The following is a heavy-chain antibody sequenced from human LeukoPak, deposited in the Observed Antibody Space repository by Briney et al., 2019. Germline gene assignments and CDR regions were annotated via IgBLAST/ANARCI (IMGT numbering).Heavy chain of an antibody. Sequence: SGTLSLTCAVYGGSFSGYYWSWIRQPPGMGLEWIGEINHSGSTNYNPSLKSRVTISVDTSKNQFSLKLSSVTAADTAVYYCAREDTAMVTDYWGQGTLVTVSS. CDR3: AREDTAMVTDY. J-gene: IGHJ4*02. V-gene: IGHV4-34*01. CDR2: INHSGST. D-gene: IGHD5-18*01. CDR1: GGSFSGYY.